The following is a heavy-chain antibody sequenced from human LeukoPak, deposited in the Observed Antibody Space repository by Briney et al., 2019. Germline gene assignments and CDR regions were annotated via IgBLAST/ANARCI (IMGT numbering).Heavy chain of an antibody. CDR3: ARDNYYYDSGGYWVNALDI. CDR2: ISGYNDNT. J-gene: IGHJ3*02. Sequence: GASVKVSCKAFGYTFTSYGISWIRQAPGQGLEWVGRISGYNDNTDYEQNFQGRVTMTTDTPTSTAYMELRSLTSDDTAVYYCARDNYYYDSGGYWVNALDIWGQGTMVTVSS. CDR1: GYTFTSYG. V-gene: IGHV1-18*01. D-gene: IGHD3-22*01.